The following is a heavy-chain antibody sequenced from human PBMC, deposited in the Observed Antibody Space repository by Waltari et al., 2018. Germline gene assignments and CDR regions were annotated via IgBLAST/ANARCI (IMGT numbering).Heavy chain of an antibody. V-gene: IGHV4-61*02. CDR3: ARDLRHPSYYDFSFDT. CDR1: GGSITSAYFY. Sequence: QMQLQESGPGLVKPSQTLSLTCSVSGGSITSAYFYWNWIRQPAGKGLEWSGRIYSSGDTNYNPSLKTRVSISMDTSRNQFSLKLTSVTAADTAVYYCARDLRHPSYYDFSFDTWGQGALVTVSS. CDR2: IYSSGDT. D-gene: IGHD3-3*01. J-gene: IGHJ5*01.